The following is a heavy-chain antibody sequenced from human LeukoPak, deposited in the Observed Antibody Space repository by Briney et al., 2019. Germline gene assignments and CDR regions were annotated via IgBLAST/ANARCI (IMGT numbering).Heavy chain of an antibody. CDR3: ARGRLYHGILFDY. J-gene: IGHJ4*02. CDR1: GFLFSTYN. D-gene: IGHD1-14*01. Sequence: GGTLRLSCAASGFLFSTYNINGVRHARGGGLVWLSYHSRYSNTILYTDSAKGRFTISRDDTKNSLYLQINSLRDEDTAVYFCARGRLYHGILFDYWGQGTLGTVSS. V-gene: IGHV3-48*02. CDR2: HSRYSNTI.